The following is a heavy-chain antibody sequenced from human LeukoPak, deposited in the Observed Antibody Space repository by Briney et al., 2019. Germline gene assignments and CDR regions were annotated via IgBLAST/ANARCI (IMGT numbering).Heavy chain of an antibody. CDR3: AKPKYSSGWYFDY. V-gene: IGHV3-23*01. CDR2: ISGSGGST. Sequence: GGSLRLSCAASGFTFSSYAMSWVRQAPGKGLEWVSGISGSGGSTYYADSVKGRFTISRDNSKNTLYLQMNSLRADGSAVYYCAKPKYSSGWYFDYWGQGTLVTVSS. J-gene: IGHJ4*02. D-gene: IGHD6-19*01. CDR1: GFTFSSYA.